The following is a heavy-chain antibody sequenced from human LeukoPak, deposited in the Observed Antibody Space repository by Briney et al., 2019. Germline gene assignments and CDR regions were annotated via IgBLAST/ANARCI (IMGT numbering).Heavy chain of an antibody. CDR2: ISTSGERT. D-gene: IGHD1-26*01. CDR3: ARSAVGTSCCTAVDY. CDR1: GFTFITYA. Sequence: GGALTLSCAASGFTFITYAMTWVGQAPGKGREGVSGISTSGERTYYAGSGEGRFTISRDNSKNTLYLQMNSLRAEDTAEYYCARSAVGTSCCTAVDYWGQGTLVTVSS. J-gene: IGHJ4*02. V-gene: IGHV3-23*01.